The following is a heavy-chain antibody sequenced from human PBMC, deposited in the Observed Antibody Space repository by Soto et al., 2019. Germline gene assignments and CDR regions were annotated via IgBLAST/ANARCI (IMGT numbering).Heavy chain of an antibody. CDR2: ISAYNGNT. CDR1: GYTFTSYG. J-gene: IGHJ3*02. D-gene: IGHD3-10*01. V-gene: IGHV1-18*01. Sequence: QVHLGQSGAEVKKPEASVKVSCKASGYTFTSYGITWVRQAPGQGLEWMGWISAYNGNTNYAQKLQGRVTMTTDTSPSTADTELRSLRSDDTAVYYCARGRLGFGEPDDAFGIWGQGTMVTVSS. CDR3: ARGRLGFGEPDDAFGI.